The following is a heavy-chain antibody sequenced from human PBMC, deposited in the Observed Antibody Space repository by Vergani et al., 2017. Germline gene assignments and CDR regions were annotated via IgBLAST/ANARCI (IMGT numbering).Heavy chain of an antibody. J-gene: IGHJ4*02. Sequence: QMQLVESGGGVIQPGGSLRLSCAASGFIFSSYGLQWVRQAPGKGLEWVALIDFKGNDAYYTDPVRGRFIISRDNSKNTLYLQMNSLRVEDTALYYCAKQYVGTSDCWGQGTLVTVSS. V-gene: IGHV3-30*02. CDR2: IDFKGNDA. CDR3: AKQYVGTSDC. D-gene: IGHD1-26*01. CDR1: GFIFSSYG.